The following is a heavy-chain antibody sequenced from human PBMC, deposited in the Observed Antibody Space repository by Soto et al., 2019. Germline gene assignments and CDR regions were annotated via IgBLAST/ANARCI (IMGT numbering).Heavy chain of an antibody. J-gene: IGHJ3*02. V-gene: IGHV1-18*01. CDR2: ISAFNGNT. CDR3: AREYYDSSGLDAFDI. D-gene: IGHD3-22*01. CDR1: GYTFTSYG. Sequence: ASVKVSCKASGYTFTSYGISWVRQAPGQGLEWMGWISAFNGNTYYAQKLQGRVTMTRDTSTSTVYMELSSLRSEDTAVYYCAREYYDSSGLDAFDIWGQGTMVTVSS.